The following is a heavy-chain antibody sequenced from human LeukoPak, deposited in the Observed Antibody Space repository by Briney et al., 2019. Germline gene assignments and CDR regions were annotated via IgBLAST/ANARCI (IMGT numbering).Heavy chain of an antibody. D-gene: IGHD2-2*01. CDR3: TGGYCSSTSCPDY. V-gene: IGHV3-73*01. J-gene: IGHJ4*02. CDR1: GFTFSGSA. Sequence: GGSLRLSCAASGFTFSGSAMHWVRQASGKGLEWVGRIRSKANSYATAYAASVKGRFTISRDDSKNTAYLQMNSLKTEDTAVYYCTGGYCSSTSCPDYWGQGTLVTVSS. CDR2: IRSKANSYAT.